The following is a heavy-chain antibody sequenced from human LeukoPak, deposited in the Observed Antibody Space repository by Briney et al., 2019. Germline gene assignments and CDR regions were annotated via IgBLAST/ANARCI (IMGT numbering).Heavy chain of an antibody. D-gene: IGHD2-2*01. CDR1: GFTFSSYS. Sequence: GGSLRLSCAASGFTFSSYSMNWVRQAPGKGLEWVSSISSSGSYIYYADSVKGRFTISRDNAKNSLYLQMNSLRAEDTAVYYCARDRYCTTTRCSDYWGQGTLVTVSS. CDR2: ISSSGSYI. V-gene: IGHV3-21*01. CDR3: ARDRYCTTTRCSDY. J-gene: IGHJ4*02.